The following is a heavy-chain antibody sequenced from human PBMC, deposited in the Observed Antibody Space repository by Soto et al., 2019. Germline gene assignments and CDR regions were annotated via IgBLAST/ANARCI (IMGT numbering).Heavy chain of an antibody. CDR1: GYSISSGSY. J-gene: IGHJ4*01. CDR3: ARVHVMVVAGSTFDY. CDR2: IYHGGTT. V-gene: IGHV4-38-2*02. Sequence: SETLSLTCTVSGYSISSGSYLAWIRQPPGKGPEWIASIYHGGTTFYNPSLKSRITISVDTSNNQFSLKLTSVTAADTAVYYCARVHVMVVAGSTFDYWGHGTLVTVSS. D-gene: IGHD6-19*01.